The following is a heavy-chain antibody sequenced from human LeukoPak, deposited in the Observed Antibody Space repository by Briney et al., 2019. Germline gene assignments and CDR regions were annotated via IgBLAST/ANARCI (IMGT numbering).Heavy chain of an antibody. J-gene: IGHJ4*02. D-gene: IGHD1-14*01. CDR1: AYTFTGYY. V-gene: IGHV1-2*02. CDR2: LNPNSGGT. CDR3: ARGPGDY. Sequence: GASVKVSCRASAYTFTGYYLHWVRQAPGQGLEWMGWLNPNSGGTHYAQKFQDRVTMTRDTSINTAYMELSRLRSDDTAAYYCARGPGDYWGQGTLVTVSS.